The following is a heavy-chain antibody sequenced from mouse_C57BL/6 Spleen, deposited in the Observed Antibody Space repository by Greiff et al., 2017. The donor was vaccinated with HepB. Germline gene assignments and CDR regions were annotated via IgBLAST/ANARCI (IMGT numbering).Heavy chain of an antibody. Sequence: QVQLQQPGAELVRPGSSVKLSCKASGYTFTSYWMHWVKQRPIQGLEWIGNIDPSDSETHYNQKFKDKATLTVDKSSSTAYMQLSSLTSEDSAVYYCARVYYGSSSYWYFDVWGTGTTVTVSS. CDR2: IDPSDSET. J-gene: IGHJ1*03. CDR1: GYTFTSYW. D-gene: IGHD1-1*01. CDR3: ARVYYGSSSYWYFDV. V-gene: IGHV1-52*01.